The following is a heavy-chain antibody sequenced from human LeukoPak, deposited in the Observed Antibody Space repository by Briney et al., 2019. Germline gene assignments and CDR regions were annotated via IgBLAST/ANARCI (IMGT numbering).Heavy chain of an antibody. Sequence: PWGSLRLSCAASGFTFSSYAMSWVRQAPGEGLEWVSAISGSGGSTYYADSVKGRFTISRDNSKNTLYLQMNSLRAEDTAVYYCAKDLRYSRSYWGQGTLVTVSS. V-gene: IGHV3-23*01. D-gene: IGHD6-13*01. CDR1: GFTFSSYA. CDR3: AKDLRYSRSY. J-gene: IGHJ4*02. CDR2: ISGSGGST.